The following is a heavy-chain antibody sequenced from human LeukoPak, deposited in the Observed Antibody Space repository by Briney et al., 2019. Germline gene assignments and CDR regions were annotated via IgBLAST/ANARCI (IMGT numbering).Heavy chain of an antibody. J-gene: IGHJ3*02. Sequence: GGSLRLSFAASGFTFSSYGMHWVRQAPGKGLEWVAFIRYDGSNKYYADSVKGRFTISRDNSKNTLYLQMNSLRAEDTAVYYCAKDIVVVPAALDAFDIWGQGTMVTVSS. CDR2: IRYDGSNK. CDR1: GFTFSSYG. CDR3: AKDIVVVPAALDAFDI. V-gene: IGHV3-30*02. D-gene: IGHD2-2*01.